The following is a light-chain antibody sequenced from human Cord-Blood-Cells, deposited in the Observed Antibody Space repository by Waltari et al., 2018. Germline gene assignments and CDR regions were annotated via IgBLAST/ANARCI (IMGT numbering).Light chain of an antibody. J-gene: IGLJ3*02. V-gene: IGLV2-23*01. CDR2: EGS. Sequence: QSALTQPASVSGSPGQSITISCTGTSSDVGSYNLVPWYQQTPGKAPKLMIYEGSKRPSGVSNRFSGSKSGNTASLTISGLQAEDEADYYCCSYAGSSTWVFGGGTKLTVL. CDR1: SSDVGSYNL. CDR3: CSYAGSSTWV.